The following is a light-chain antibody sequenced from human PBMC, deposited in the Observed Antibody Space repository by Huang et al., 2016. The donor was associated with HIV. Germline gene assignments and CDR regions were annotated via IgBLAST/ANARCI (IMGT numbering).Light chain of an antibody. CDR2: DAS. CDR3: QQYDNLPRFT. V-gene: IGKV1-33*01. J-gene: IGKJ3*01. CDR1: QDISNY. Sequence: DIQMTQSPSSLSASVGDRVTITCQASQDISNYLNWYQQKPGKGPKLLIYDASNLETGVSSRFSGSGSGTDFTFTISSLQPEDIATYYCQQYDNLPRFTFGPGTKVDIK.